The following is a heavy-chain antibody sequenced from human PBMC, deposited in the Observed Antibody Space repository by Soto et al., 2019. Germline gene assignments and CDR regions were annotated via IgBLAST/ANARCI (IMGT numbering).Heavy chain of an antibody. CDR1: GFTVNTFN. D-gene: IGHD5-18*01. CDR3: TLYDALVFDF. V-gene: IGHV3-21*01. Sequence: EVRLEESGGGLVKPGGSLRLSCAASGFTVNTFNMNWVRQAPGKGLEWVSSISNYDNTAYADSVKGRFTVSRDNAKNSLFLQMNSLRAEDTAFYYCTLYDALVFDFWGQGALVTVSS. CDR2: ISNYDNT. J-gene: IGHJ4*02.